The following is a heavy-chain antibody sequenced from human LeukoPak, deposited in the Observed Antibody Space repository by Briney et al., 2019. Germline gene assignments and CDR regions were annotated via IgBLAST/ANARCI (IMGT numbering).Heavy chain of an antibody. J-gene: IGHJ3*02. CDR2: ISSSSSK. D-gene: IGHD6-19*01. Sequence: GGSLRLSCAASGFIFRSYSMNWVRQAPGKGLEWVSSISSSSSKYYADSMKGRFTISRDNARNSLYLQMNSLRVEDTAVYYCARVRSSGWNYDGFDIWGQGTMVTVS. CDR1: GFIFRSYS. V-gene: IGHV3-21*01. CDR3: ARVRSSGWNYDGFDI.